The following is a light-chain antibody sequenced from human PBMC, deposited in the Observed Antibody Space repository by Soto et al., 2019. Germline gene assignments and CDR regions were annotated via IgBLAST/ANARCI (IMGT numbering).Light chain of an antibody. V-gene: IGLV2-14*01. J-gene: IGLJ2*01. CDR2: EVS. CDR1: SSDVGAYNY. CDR3: SSYTGSNTLV. Sequence: QSALTQPASVSGSPGQSITISCTGTSSDVGAYNYVSWYQQHPGKAPKLMIFEVSDRPSGVSNRFSGSKSGNTASLTISGHQAEDEGDYYGSSYTGSNTLVFAGGTKVTVL.